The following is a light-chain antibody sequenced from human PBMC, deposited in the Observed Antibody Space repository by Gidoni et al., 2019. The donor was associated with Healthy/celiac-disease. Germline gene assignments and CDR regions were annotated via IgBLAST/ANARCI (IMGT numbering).Light chain of an antibody. CDR2: AAS. Sequence: DIQMTQSPSSLSASVGDRVTITCRASQSISSYLNWYQQKPGKAPKLLIYAASSLQSGVPSRFSGSGSGTDFTLTISSLQPEDFATDYCQQSYSTSPTFGEGTKVEIK. V-gene: IGKV1-39*01. CDR1: QSISSY. CDR3: QQSYSTSPT. J-gene: IGKJ4*01.